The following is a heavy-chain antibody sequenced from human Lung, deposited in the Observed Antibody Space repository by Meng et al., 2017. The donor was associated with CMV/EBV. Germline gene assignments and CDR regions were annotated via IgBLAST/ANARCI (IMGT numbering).Heavy chain of an antibody. CDR1: GFTFGDYA. Sequence: SXKISXAASGFTFGDYAMHWVRQAPGKGLEWVSGISWNSGSIGYADSVKGRFTISRDNAKNSLYLQMNSLRAEDTAVYYCEKDRGATNRYGMDVWGQGTTVTVPS. CDR2: ISWNSGSI. D-gene: IGHD1-26*01. V-gene: IGHV3-9*01. J-gene: IGHJ6*02. CDR3: EKDRGATNRYGMDV.